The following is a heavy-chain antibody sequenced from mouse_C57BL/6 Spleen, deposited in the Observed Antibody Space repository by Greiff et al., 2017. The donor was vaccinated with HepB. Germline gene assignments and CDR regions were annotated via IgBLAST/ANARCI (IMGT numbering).Heavy chain of an antibody. V-gene: IGHV14-4*01. CDR2: IDPENGDT. Sequence: EVQLQQSGAELVRPGAPVKLSCTASGFNIKDDYMHWVKQRPEQGLEWIGWIDPENGDTEYASKFQGKATITADTSSNTAYLQLSSLTSEDTAVYYGTTALSGFAYWGQGTLVTVSA. D-gene: IGHD3-2*02. CDR1: GFNIKDDY. J-gene: IGHJ3*01. CDR3: TTALSGFAY.